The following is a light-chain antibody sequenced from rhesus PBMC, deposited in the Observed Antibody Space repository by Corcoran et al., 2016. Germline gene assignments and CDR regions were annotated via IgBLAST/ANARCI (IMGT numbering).Light chain of an antibody. CDR2: KAS. V-gene: IGKV1-74*01. CDR3: QHNYGTPYS. CDR1: EHVNNY. J-gene: IGKJ2*01. Sequence: DIQMTQSTSSLSAFVGDRVTITCRTSEHVNNYLNWYQQKPGKAPKLLNYKASKLESGVPSRFRGSGYGTDYTFTISSLQSEDVATYYCQHNYGTPYSFGQGTKVEIK.